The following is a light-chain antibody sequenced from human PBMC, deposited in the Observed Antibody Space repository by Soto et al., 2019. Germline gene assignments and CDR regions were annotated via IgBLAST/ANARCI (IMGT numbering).Light chain of an antibody. V-gene: IGKV3D-15*01. CDR2: GAS. J-gene: IGKJ1*01. CDR3: QQYHTYRT. Sequence: EIIMTPSPDTLFVVPGEGATLSLRASRSISRYLAWYQHQPGQAPRLLIYGASNRATGIPDRFSGSGSGTDFTLTITRLEPEDFATYYCQQYHTYRTFGQGTKVDI. CDR1: RSISRY.